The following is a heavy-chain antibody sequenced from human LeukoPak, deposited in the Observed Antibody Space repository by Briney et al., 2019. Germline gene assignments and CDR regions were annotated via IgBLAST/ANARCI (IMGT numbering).Heavy chain of an antibody. D-gene: IGHD2-2*01. Sequence: PGGSLRLSCAASGFTFSSYSMNWIRQAPGKGLEWVSYISSSASTIYYADSVKGRFTISRDNAKNSLYLQMNSLRAEDTAVYYCARRVYCTTTRCYGYFDYWGQGTLVTVSS. J-gene: IGHJ4*02. CDR3: ARRVYCTTTRCYGYFDY. V-gene: IGHV3-48*04. CDR2: ISSSASTI. CDR1: GFTFSSYS.